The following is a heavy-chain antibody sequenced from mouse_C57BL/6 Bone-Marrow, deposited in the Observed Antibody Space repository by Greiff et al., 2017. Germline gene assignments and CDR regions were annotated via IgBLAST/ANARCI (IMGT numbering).Heavy chain of an antibody. Sequence: EVMLVESGGGLVKPGGSLKLSCAASGFTFSDSGMHWVRQAPEKGLEWVAYISRGSSTIYYADTVKGRFTISRDNAKNTLFLQMTSLRSEDTAMYYCARASQAYYYAMDYWGQGTSVTVSS. D-gene: IGHD3-2*02. J-gene: IGHJ4*01. CDR2: ISRGSSTI. V-gene: IGHV5-17*01. CDR1: GFTFSDSG. CDR3: ARASQAYYYAMDY.